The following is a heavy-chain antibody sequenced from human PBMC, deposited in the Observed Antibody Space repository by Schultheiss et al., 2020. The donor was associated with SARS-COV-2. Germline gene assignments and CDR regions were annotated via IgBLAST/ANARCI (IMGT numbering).Heavy chain of an antibody. J-gene: IGHJ4*02. CDR2: ISSNGGST. D-gene: IGHD3-22*01. V-gene: IGHV3-64*01. CDR1: GFTFSSYA. Sequence: GGSLRLSCAASGFTFSSYAMSWVRQAPGKGLEYVSAISSNGGSTYYANSVKGRFTISRDNSKNTLYLQMGSLRAEDMAVYYCARSLDYYDSSGTFDYWGQGTLVTVSS. CDR3: ARSLDYYDSSGTFDY.